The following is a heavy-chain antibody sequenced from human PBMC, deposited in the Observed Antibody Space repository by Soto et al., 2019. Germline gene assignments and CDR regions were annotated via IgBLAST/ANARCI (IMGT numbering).Heavy chain of an antibody. V-gene: IGHV3-33*01. Sequence: QVQLVESGGGVVQPGRSLRLSCAASGFTFSSYGMHWVRQAPGKGLEWVAVIWYDGSNKYYADSVKGRFTISRDNSKNMLYLQMNGLRAEDTDVYYFASSCSSSWTGDAFDYWGQGTLVTVSS. J-gene: IGHJ4*02. CDR3: ASSCSSSWTGDAFDY. CDR2: IWYDGSNK. D-gene: IGHD6-13*01. CDR1: GFTFSSYG.